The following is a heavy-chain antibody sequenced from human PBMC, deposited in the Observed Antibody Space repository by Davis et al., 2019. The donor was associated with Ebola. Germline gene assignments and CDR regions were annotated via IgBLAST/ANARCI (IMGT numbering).Heavy chain of an antibody. CDR1: GGTFSSYA. CDR2: IIPIFGTA. CDR3: ARRGCSSTSCRWGGWFDP. J-gene: IGHJ5*02. Sequence: AASVKVSCKASGGTFSSYAISWVRQAPGQGLEWMGGIIPIFGTANYAQKFQGRVTMTRDTSTSTVYMELSSLRSEDTAVYYCARRGCSSTSCRWGGWFDPWGQGTLVTVSS. V-gene: IGHV1-69*05. D-gene: IGHD2-2*01.